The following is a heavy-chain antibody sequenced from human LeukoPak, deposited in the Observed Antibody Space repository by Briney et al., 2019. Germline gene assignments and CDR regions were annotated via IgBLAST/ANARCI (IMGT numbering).Heavy chain of an antibody. V-gene: IGHV3-7*01. CDR2: IKQDGSEK. CDR1: GFTFSSYW. J-gene: IGHJ5*02. D-gene: IGHD1-14*01. CDR3: ARDSRTNSLPNWFDP. Sequence: GGSLRLSCAASGFTFSSYWMSWVRQAPGKGLEWVANIKQDGSEKYYVDSVKGRFTISRDNAKNSLYLQMNSLRAEDTAVYYCARDSRTNSLPNWFDPWGQGTLVTVSS.